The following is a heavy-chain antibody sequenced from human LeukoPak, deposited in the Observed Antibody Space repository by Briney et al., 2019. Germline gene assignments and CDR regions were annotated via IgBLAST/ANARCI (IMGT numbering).Heavy chain of an antibody. J-gene: IGHJ5*02. CDR1: GYTFTSYY. Sequence: VASVKVSCKASGYTFTSYYMHWVRQAPGQGLEWMGIINPSGGSTSNAQKFQGRVTMTTDTSTSTAYMELRSLRSDDTAVYYCARDRYCSSTSCLGSRWFDPWGQGTLVTVSS. CDR3: ARDRYCSSTSCLGSRWFDP. V-gene: IGHV1-46*01. CDR2: INPSGGST. D-gene: IGHD2-2*01.